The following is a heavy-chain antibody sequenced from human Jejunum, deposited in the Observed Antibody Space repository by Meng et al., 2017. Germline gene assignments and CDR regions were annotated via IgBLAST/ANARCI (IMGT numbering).Heavy chain of an antibody. V-gene: IGHV3-48*03. CDR2: ISRTGNNI. D-gene: IGHD3-10*01. CDR3: ARDQYAYGFDYYYYGMDV. CDR1: GFTFSTYE. J-gene: IGHJ6*02. Sequence: GGSLRLSCAAVGFTFSTYEMNWVRQAPGKGLEWVSYISRTGNNIYYADSVKGRFTISRDNAKNSLYLQMNSLRAEDTAVYYCARDQYAYGFDYYYYGMDVWGQGTTVTVSS.